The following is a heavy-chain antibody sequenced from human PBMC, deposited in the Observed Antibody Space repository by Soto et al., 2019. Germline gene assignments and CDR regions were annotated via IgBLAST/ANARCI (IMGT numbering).Heavy chain of an antibody. CDR3: ARGESRSGSYYPFRYYYGMDV. V-gene: IGHV3-7*03. D-gene: IGHD1-26*01. Sequence: PGGSLRLSCAVSGFTFSSYWMSWVRQAPGKGLEWVANIKQDGSEKYYVDSVKGRFTISRDNAKNSLYLQMNSLRAEDTAVYYCARGESRSGSYYPFRYYYGMDVWGQGTTVTVSS. CDR2: IKQDGSEK. J-gene: IGHJ6*02. CDR1: GFTFSSYW.